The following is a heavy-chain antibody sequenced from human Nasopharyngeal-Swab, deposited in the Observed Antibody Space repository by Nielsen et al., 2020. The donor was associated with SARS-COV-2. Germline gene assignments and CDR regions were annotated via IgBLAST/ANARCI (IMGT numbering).Heavy chain of an antibody. CDR1: GGSFSGYY. D-gene: IGHD4-23*01. CDR2: INHSGST. Sequence: GSLRLSCAVYGGSFSGYYWSWIRQPPGKGLEWIGEINHSGSTNYNPSLKSRVTISVDTSKNQFSLKLSSVTAADTAVYYCARGRSEDYGGDRFDYWGQGTLVIVSS. V-gene: IGHV4-34*01. CDR3: ARGRSEDYGGDRFDY. J-gene: IGHJ4*02.